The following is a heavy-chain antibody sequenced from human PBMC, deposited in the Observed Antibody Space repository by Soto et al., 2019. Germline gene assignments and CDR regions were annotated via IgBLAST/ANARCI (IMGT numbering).Heavy chain of an antibody. V-gene: IGHV3-72*01. CDR3: ARGNRAFDM. Sequence: EVQLVESGGGLVQPGGSLRLSCAASGFSFSDYYMDWVRQAPGKGLEWVGRTRNKANSYTTEYAASVKGRFTISRDDSKKPVYLQMHSLKTEATAVYYCARGNRAFDMWGQGTLVTVAS. J-gene: IGHJ3*02. CDR2: TRNKANSYTT. CDR1: GFSFSDYY.